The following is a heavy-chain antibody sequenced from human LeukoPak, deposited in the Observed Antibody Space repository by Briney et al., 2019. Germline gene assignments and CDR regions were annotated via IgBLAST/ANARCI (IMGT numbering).Heavy chain of an antibody. CDR2: IRYDGSNK. CDR1: GFTFSSYG. CDR3: AKDPSSGNYYYMDV. D-gene: IGHD3-10*01. Sequence: TGGSLRLSCAASGFTFSSYGMHWVRQAPGKGLEWVAFIRYDGSNKYYADSVKGRFTISRDNSKNTLYLQMNSLRAEDTAVYYCAKDPSSGNYYYMDVWGKGTTVTISS. J-gene: IGHJ6*03. V-gene: IGHV3-30*02.